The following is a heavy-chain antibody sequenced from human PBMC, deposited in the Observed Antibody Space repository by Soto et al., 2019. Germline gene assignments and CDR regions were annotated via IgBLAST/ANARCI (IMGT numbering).Heavy chain of an antibody. Sequence: GGSLRLSCAASGFTFSDYYMSWIRQAPGKGLEWVSYISSSSSYTNYADSVKGRFTISRDNAKNSLYLQMNSLRAEDTAVYYCARMGYSYYFDDWRQGTLVTVSS. CDR1: GFTFSDYY. CDR2: ISSSSSYT. V-gene: IGHV3-11*06. J-gene: IGHJ4*02. CDR3: ARMGYSYYFDD. D-gene: IGHD3-22*01.